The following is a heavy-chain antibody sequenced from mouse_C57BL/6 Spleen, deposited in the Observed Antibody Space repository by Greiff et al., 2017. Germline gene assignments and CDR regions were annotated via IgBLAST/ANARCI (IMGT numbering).Heavy chain of an antibody. V-gene: IGHV1-72*01. J-gene: IGHJ1*03. CDR2: IDPNSGGT. CDR3: AREGGNYDYDFYWYFDG. D-gene: IGHD2-4*01. CDR1: GYTFTSYW. Sequence: VQLQQSGAELVKPGASVKLSCKASGYTFTSYWMHWVKQRPGRGLEWIGRIDPNSGGTKYNEKFKSKATLTVDKPSSTAYMQLSSLTSEDSAVYYCAREGGNYDYDFYWYFDGWGTGTTGTVSS.